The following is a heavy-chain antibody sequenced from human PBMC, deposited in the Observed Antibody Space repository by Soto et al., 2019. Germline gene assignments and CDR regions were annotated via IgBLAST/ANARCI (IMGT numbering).Heavy chain of an antibody. J-gene: IGHJ6*04. CDR2: ISGSGGST. V-gene: IGHV3-23*01. CDR1: GFTFSSYA. Sequence: GGSLRLSCAASGFTFSSYAMSWVRRAPGKGLEWVSAISGSGGSTYYADSVKGRFTISRDNSKNTLYLQMNSLRAEDTAVYYCAKGRTPRFLEWSLDVWGKGTTVTVSS. CDR3: AKGRTPRFLEWSLDV. D-gene: IGHD3-3*01.